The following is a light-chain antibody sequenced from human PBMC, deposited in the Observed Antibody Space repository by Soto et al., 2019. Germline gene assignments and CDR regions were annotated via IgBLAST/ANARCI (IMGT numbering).Light chain of an antibody. Sequence: QSVLTQPPSASGSTGQSVTISCTGTSRDVGGYTYVSWYQQHPGKAPKLLIFEVNKRPSGVPDRFSGSKSGNTASLTVSGLHAEDEGDYYCSSYAGDNNPYVFGTGTKLTVL. CDR2: EVN. CDR3: SSYAGDNNPYV. J-gene: IGLJ1*01. V-gene: IGLV2-8*01. CDR1: SRDVGGYTY.